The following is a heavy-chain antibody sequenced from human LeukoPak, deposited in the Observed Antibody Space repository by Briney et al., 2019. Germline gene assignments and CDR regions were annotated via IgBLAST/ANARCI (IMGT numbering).Heavy chain of an antibody. J-gene: IGHJ5*02. V-gene: IGHV3-21*01. CDR1: GFSFSTYS. D-gene: IGHD3-22*01. Sequence: GGSLRLACAASGFSFSTYSMNLVRQAPGKGLDWVSGISTAGSYIYYADSVKGRFTISRDNAKNSLYLHMNSLRAEDTAVYYCVRRFYYDSSGFDHWGQGTLVTVSS. CDR3: VRRFYYDSSGFDH. CDR2: ISTAGSYI.